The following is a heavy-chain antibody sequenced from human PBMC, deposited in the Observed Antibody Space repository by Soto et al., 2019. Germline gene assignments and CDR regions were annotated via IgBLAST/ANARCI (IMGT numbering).Heavy chain of an antibody. CDR2: INHSGST. J-gene: IGHJ6*02. Sequence: QVQLQQWGAGLLKPSETLSLTCAVYGGSFSGYYWSWIRQPPGKGLEWIGEINHSGSTNYNPSLKRRVTISVDTSKNQFSLKLSSVTAADTAVYYCARVAYSNRYYYYCYGMDVWGQGTTVTVSS. CDR3: ARVAYSNRYYYYCYGMDV. V-gene: IGHV4-34*01. CDR1: GGSFSGYY. D-gene: IGHD4-4*01.